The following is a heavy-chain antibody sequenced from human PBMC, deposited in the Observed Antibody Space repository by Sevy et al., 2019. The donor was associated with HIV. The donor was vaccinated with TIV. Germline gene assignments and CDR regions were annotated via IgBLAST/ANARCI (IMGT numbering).Heavy chain of an antibody. Sequence: ASVQVSCKASGGTFSSYAISWVRQAPGQGLEWMGGIIPIFGTANYAQKFQGRVTITADESTSTAYMELSSLRSEDTAVYYCARAIARLWGYYYGMDVWGQGTTVTVSS. J-gene: IGHJ6*02. CDR2: IIPIFGTA. CDR1: GGTFSSYA. D-gene: IGHD3-16*01. CDR3: ARAIARLWGYYYGMDV. V-gene: IGHV1-69*13.